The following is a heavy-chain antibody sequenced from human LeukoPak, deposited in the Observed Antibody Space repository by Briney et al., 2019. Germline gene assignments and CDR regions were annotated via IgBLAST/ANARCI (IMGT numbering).Heavy chain of an antibody. D-gene: IGHD2-2*02. Sequence: SVKVSCKASRGTFSSYAISWVRQAPGQGLEWMGGIIPIFGTANYAQKFQGRVTITADESTSTAYMELSSLRSEDTAVYYCARDRPGRYCSSTSCYTASPFDPWGQGTLVIVSS. CDR2: IIPIFGTA. CDR1: RGTFSSYA. V-gene: IGHV1-69*13. CDR3: ARDRPGRYCSSTSCYTASPFDP. J-gene: IGHJ5*02.